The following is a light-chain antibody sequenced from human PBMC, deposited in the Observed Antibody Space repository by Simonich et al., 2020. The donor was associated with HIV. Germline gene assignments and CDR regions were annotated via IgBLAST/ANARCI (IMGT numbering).Light chain of an antibody. J-gene: IGKJ3*01. CDR1: QSVSSSY. V-gene: IGKV3-15*01. CDR2: GAS. CDR3: QQYNNWPSPFT. Sequence: EIVMTQSPATLSLSPGERATLSCRASQSVSSSYLAWYQQKPGQAPRLLIYGASSRATGIPARFSGSWSGSQFTLTISSMQSGDFAVYYCQQYNNWPSPFTFGPGTKVDIK.